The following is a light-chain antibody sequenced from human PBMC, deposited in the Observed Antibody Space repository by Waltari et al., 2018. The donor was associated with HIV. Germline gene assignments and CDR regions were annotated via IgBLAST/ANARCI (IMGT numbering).Light chain of an antibody. CDR3: GTWDNNLSAFWV. Sequence: QSVLTQPPSVSAAPGQKVTISCSGSSSTIGHNFVSWYQQLPATAPKLLIYDTNKRPSGIPDRFSASKSGTSATLAITGLQTGDEAVYYCGTWDNNLSAFWVFGRGTKVTVL. CDR2: DTN. CDR1: SSTIGHNF. J-gene: IGLJ3*02. V-gene: IGLV1-51*01.